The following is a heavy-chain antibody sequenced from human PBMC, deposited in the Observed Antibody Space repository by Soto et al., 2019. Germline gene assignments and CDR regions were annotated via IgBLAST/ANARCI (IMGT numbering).Heavy chain of an antibody. CDR3: ARIFGHCFDY. V-gene: IGHV5-10-1*01. J-gene: IGHJ4*02. Sequence: PGESLKISCKDSGYSFTSSWISWVRQMPGKGLEWMGTIDPSDSYTNYSPSFQGHVTISADKSVSTAYLQWSSLKASDTAIYYCARIFGHCFDYWGRGTLVTVSS. CDR1: GYSFTSSW. CDR2: IDPSDSYT. D-gene: IGHD3-10*01.